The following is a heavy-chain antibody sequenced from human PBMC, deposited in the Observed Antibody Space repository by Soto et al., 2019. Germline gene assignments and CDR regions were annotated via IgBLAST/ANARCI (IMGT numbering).Heavy chain of an antibody. CDR1: GYPITTYY. D-gene: IGHD3-10*01. V-gene: IGHV1-2*02. Sequence: QVQLVQSGTEVKKPGASVKVSCMVYGYPITTYYIHWVRQAPGQGLEWEGWIDPRSGGTVYEQKFQGRVTMTRDTSISTVYMDLSGRTSDDTALYYCATDDYGIFPYWGQGSLVTVSS. CDR3: ATDDYGIFPY. CDR2: IDPRSGGT. J-gene: IGHJ4*02.